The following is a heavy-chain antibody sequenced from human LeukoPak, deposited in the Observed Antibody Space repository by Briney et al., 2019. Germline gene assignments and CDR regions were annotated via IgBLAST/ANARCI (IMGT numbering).Heavy chain of an antibody. Sequence: PGGSLRLSCAASGFTFSSYSMKWVRPAPGKELEWVSCISSSSSTIYYADSVRGRFTISRDNAKNSLYLQMNSLRAEDTAVYYCARSEYYYDSSGYYNRGAFDIWGQGTVVTVSS. CDR2: ISSSSSTI. J-gene: IGHJ3*02. CDR3: ARSEYYYDSSGYYNRGAFDI. CDR1: GFTFSSYS. D-gene: IGHD3-22*01. V-gene: IGHV3-48*01.